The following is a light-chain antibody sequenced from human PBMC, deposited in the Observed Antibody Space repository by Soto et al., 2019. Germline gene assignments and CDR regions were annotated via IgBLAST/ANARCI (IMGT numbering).Light chain of an antibody. J-gene: IGKJ2*01. V-gene: IGKV1-39*01. CDR1: QSIDRY. CDR2: DAS. CDR3: QQTYSTPYT. Sequence: DIQMTQSPSSLSASVGDRVTITCRASQSIDRYLNWYQQRPGKPPKLLIYDASTLESGVPSTFSGSGSGAVFTLTISSLQPEDFAAYYCQQTYSTPYTFGQGTKLEI.